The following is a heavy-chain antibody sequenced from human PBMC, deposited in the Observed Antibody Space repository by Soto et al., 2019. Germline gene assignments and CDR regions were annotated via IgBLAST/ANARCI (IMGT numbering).Heavy chain of an antibody. J-gene: IGHJ6*02. CDR1: GGSISSYY. CDR2: IYYSGST. V-gene: IGHV4-59*01. D-gene: IGHD4-17*01. CDR3: ARDSPYGANYYYGMHV. Sequence: PSETLSLTCTVSGGSISSYYWSWIRQPPGKGLEWIGYIYYSGSTNYNPSLKSRVTISVDTSKNQFSLKLSSVTAADTAVYYCARDSPYGANYYYGMHVWGQGTTVTVSS.